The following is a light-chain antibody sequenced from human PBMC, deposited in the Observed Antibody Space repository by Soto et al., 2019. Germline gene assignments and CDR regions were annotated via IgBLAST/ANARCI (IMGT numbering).Light chain of an antibody. CDR3: SSYAGSNNYV. CDR1: SSDVGGYKY. V-gene: IGLV2-8*01. J-gene: IGLJ1*01. Sequence: QSVLTQPPSASGSPGQSVTISCTGTSSDVGGYKYVSWYQQYPGKAPKLMIYAVSEWPSGVPDRFSGSKSGNTASLTVSGLQAEDGADYYCSSYAGSNNYVFGTGTKVTVL. CDR2: AVS.